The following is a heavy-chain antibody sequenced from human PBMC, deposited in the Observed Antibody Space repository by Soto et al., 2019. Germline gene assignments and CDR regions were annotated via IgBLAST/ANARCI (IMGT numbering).Heavy chain of an antibody. CDR2: IYYSGST. V-gene: IGHV4-39*01. J-gene: IGHJ4*02. D-gene: IGHD3-3*01. CDR1: GGSISSSGYY. CDR3: ARQSVLEWLFDY. Sequence: PSETLSLTCTVSGGSISSSGYYWGWIRQPPGKGLEWIGSIYYSGSTYYNPSLKSRVTISVDTSKNQFSLKLSSVTAADTAVYYCARQSVLEWLFDYWGQGTLVTVSS.